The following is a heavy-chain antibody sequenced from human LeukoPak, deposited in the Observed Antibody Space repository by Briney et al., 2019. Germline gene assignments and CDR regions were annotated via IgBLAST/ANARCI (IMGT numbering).Heavy chain of an antibody. V-gene: IGHV1-2*04. CDR1: GYTFTGYY. CDR2: INPNSGGT. J-gene: IGHJ4*02. D-gene: IGHD2-2*01. Sequence: ASVKVSCKASGYTFTGYYMHWVRQAPGQGLEWMGWINPNSGGTNYAQKFQGWVTMTRDTSISTAYMELSRLRSDDTAVYYCARVYCSSTSCYDYFDYWGQGTLVTVSS. CDR3: ARVYCSSTSCYDYFDY.